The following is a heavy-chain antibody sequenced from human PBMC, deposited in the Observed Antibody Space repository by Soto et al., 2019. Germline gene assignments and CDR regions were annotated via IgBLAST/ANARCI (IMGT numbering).Heavy chain of an antibody. J-gene: IGHJ6*02. D-gene: IGHD3-3*01. Sequence: PGGSLRLSCAASAFPFSIFEMNLVRQAPGKGLEWVSYISISGSTIYYTDSVKGRFTISRDNAKNSLYLQMDSLRAEDTAVYYCARVSSPRFLEWEDAMDVWGQGTTVTVSS. V-gene: IGHV3-48*03. CDR2: ISISGSTI. CDR3: ARVSSPRFLEWEDAMDV. CDR1: AFPFSIFE.